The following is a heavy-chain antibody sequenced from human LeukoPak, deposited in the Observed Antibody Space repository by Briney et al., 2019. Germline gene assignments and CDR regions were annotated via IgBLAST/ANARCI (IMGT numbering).Heavy chain of an antibody. J-gene: IGHJ6*03. Sequence: GGSLRLSCAASGFTLDDYTMHWVRQAPGKGLEWVSLISWDGGSTYYADSVKGRYTISRDNSKNSLYLQMNSLRTEDTALYYCAKSGAPGLLPLFYYMDVWGKETTVTVSS. D-gene: IGHD1-26*01. V-gene: IGHV3-43*01. CDR3: AKSGAPGLLPLFYYMDV. CDR1: GFTLDDYT. CDR2: ISWDGGST.